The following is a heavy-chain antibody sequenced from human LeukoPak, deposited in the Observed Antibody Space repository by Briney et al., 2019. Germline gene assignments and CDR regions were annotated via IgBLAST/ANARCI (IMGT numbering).Heavy chain of an antibody. V-gene: IGHV5-51*01. CDR2: IYPSDSDT. Sequence: GESLKISCKGSGYSFTSYWIGWVRQMPGKGLEWMGIIYPSDSDTRYSPSFQGQVTISADKSISTAYLQWGSLKASDTAMYYCARRGYCSGGSCYREYYYMDVWGKGTTVTVSS. J-gene: IGHJ6*03. CDR1: GYSFTSYW. D-gene: IGHD2-15*01. CDR3: ARRGYCSGGSCYREYYYMDV.